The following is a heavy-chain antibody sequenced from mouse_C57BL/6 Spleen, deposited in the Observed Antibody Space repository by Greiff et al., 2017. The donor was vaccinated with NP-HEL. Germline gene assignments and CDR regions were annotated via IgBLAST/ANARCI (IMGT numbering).Heavy chain of an antibody. CDR2: INPGSGGT. Sequence: QVQLQQSGAELVRPGTSVKVSCKASGYAFTNYLIEWVKQRPGQGLEWIGVINPGSGGTNYNEKFKGKATLTADKSSSTAYMQLSSLTSEDSAVDFCARYDYGSSYDGYFDYWGQGTTLTVSS. D-gene: IGHD1-1*01. CDR3: ARYDYGSSYDGYFDY. V-gene: IGHV1-54*01. J-gene: IGHJ2*01. CDR1: GYAFTNYL.